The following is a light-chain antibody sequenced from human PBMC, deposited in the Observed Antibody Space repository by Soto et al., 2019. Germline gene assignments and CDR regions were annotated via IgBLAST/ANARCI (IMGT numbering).Light chain of an antibody. CDR1: QSVSSY. V-gene: IGKV3D-15*01. CDR3: QQYNIWPPIT. CDR2: DAS. J-gene: IGKJ5*01. Sequence: EIGLTQSPGSLSVFPWERASPSCRASQSVSSYLSFCHQRPVQAPRLLIYDASNRATGIPARFSGSGSGTEFTLTISSPQSEDFAVYYCQQYNIWPPITFGQGTRLEIK.